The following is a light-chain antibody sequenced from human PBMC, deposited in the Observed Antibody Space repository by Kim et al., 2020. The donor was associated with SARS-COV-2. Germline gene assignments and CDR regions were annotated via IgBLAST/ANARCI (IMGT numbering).Light chain of an antibody. CDR2: EVS. J-gene: IGLJ2*01. Sequence: GQSITISCTGTRSDVGSYNLVTWYQQDPGKAPKLMIYEVSKRPSGVSNRFSGSKSGNAASLTISGLQAEDEADYYCCSYAGSSSVVFGGGTQLTVL. CDR3: CSYAGSSSVV. V-gene: IGLV2-23*02. CDR1: RSDVGSYNL.